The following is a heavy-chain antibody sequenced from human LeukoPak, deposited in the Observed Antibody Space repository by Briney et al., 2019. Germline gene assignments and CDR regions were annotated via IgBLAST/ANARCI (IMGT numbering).Heavy chain of an antibody. CDR2: ISYDGSNK. CDR1: GFTFSSYG. D-gene: IGHD1-26*01. V-gene: IGHV3-30*18. J-gene: IGHJ4*02. CDR3: AKDSKWELFDY. Sequence: PGRSLRLSCAASGFTFSSYGMHWVRQAPGKGLEWVAVISYDGSNKYYADSVKGRFTISRDNSKNTLYLQMNSLRAEDTAVYYCAKDSKWELFDYWGQGTLVTVSS.